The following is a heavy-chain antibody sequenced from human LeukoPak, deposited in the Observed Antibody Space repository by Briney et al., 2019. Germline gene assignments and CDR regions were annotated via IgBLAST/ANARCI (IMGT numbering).Heavy chain of an antibody. D-gene: IGHD2-21*02. V-gene: IGHV4-39*02. J-gene: IGHJ5*02. CDR1: GASISSPDFY. CDR2: IYYSGNT. CDR3: ARGAMTAKPGDR. Sequence: SETLSLMCSVSGASISSPDFYWSWIRQPPGKGLEWVGSIYYSGNTYYNPSLESRVTISLDTSNNHLSLRVNSVSATDTAVYYCARGAMTAKPGDRWGRGTLVSVSS.